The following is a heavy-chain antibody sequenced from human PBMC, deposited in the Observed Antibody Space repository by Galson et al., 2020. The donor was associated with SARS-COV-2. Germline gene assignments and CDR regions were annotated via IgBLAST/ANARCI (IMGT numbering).Heavy chain of an antibody. CDR3: AGETDDHTSGWYDY. Sequence: HSGGSLSLTCAASGFTISGSAMHWVRQAPGKGLEWVAIISYDGTTKYNSDAVKGRFTISRDNSKNTLYLQMNSLRPDDTAVYYCAGETDDHTSGWYDYWGQGTLVTVSS. CDR2: ISYDGTTK. J-gene: IGHJ4*02. CDR1: GFTISGSA. V-gene: IGHV3-30*04. D-gene: IGHD6-13*01.